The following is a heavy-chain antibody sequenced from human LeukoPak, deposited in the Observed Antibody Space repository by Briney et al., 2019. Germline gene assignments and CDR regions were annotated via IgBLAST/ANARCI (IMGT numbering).Heavy chain of an antibody. CDR3: ARDFYSNYQIDY. CDR1: GFTSSSYS. J-gene: IGHJ4*02. CDR2: ISSSSSYI. Sequence: GGSLRLSCAASGFTSSSYSMNWVRQAPGKGLEWVSSISSSSSYIYYADSVKGRFTISRDNAKNSLYLQMNSLRAEDTAVYYCARDFYSNYQIDYWGQGTLVTVSS. D-gene: IGHD4-11*01. V-gene: IGHV3-21*01.